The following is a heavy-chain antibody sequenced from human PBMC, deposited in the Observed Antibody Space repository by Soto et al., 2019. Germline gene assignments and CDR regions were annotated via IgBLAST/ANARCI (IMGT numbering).Heavy chain of an antibody. CDR3: ARIGYCSSTSCYATFIDY. CDR1: GGSISSSSYY. CDR2: IYYSGST. J-gene: IGHJ4*02. Sequence: SETLSLTCTVSGGSISSSSYYWGWIRQPPGKGLEWIGSIYYSGSTYYNPSLKSRVTISVDTSKNQFSLKLSSVTAADTAVYYCARIGYCSSTSCYATFIDYWGQGTLVTVSS. D-gene: IGHD2-2*01. V-gene: IGHV4-39*01.